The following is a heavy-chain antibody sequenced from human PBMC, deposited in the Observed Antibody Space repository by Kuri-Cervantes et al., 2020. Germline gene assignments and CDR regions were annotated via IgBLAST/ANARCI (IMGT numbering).Heavy chain of an antibody. D-gene: IGHD1-14*01. CDR1: GFTFDDYA. CDR2: ISWNSGSI. J-gene: IGHJ4*02. CDR3: AKGLNITGPPEFDY. V-gene: IGHV3-9*01. Sequence: SLKISCAASGFTFDDYAMHWVRQAPGKGLEWVSGISWNSGSIGYADSVKGRFTISRDNAKNSLYLQMNSLRAEDTALYYCAKGLNITGPPEFDYWGQGTLVTVSS.